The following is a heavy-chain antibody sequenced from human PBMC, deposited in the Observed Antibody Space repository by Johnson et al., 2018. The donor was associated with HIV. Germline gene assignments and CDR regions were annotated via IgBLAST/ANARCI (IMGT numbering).Heavy chain of an antibody. Sequence: QMQLVESGGGLVQPGGSLRLSCAASGFTFSSYGMHWVRQAPGKGLEWVTFIRYDGSNKYYADSVKGRFTISRDNSKNTLYLQMSSLRAEDTAVYYCAKDLVVTAPGAFDIWGQGTMVTVSS. V-gene: IGHV3-30*02. CDR3: AKDLVVTAPGAFDI. CDR2: IRYDGSNK. J-gene: IGHJ3*02. D-gene: IGHD2-21*02. CDR1: GFTFSSYG.